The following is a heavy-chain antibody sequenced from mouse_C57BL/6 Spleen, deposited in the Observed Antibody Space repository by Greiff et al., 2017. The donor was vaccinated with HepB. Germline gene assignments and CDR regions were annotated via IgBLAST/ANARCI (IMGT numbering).Heavy chain of an antibody. Sequence: VQLQQSGAELMKPGASVKLSCKATGYTFTGYWIEWVKQRPGHGLEWIGEILPGSGSTNYNAKFKGKATFTADTSSNTAYMQLSSLTTEDSAIYYCARWNYDYAWFAYWGQGTLVTVSA. CDR1: GYTFTGYW. CDR2: ILPGSGST. J-gene: IGHJ3*01. CDR3: ARWNYDYAWFAY. V-gene: IGHV1-9*01. D-gene: IGHD2-4*01.